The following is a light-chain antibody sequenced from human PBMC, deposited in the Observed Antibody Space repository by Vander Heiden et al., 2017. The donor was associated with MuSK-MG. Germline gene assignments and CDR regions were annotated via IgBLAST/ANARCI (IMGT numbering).Light chain of an antibody. CDR1: QDIRNE. Sequence: AMQMTQSPSSLSASVGDRVTITCRASQDIRNELGWYQQKPGKAPKVLLYAASSLQSGVPSRFRGRGSGTDFTLTISIRHPEDFAPYYCLHDDNSPRTFGQGTKVEIK. CDR2: AAS. CDR3: LHDDNSPRT. J-gene: IGKJ1*01. V-gene: IGKV1-6*01.